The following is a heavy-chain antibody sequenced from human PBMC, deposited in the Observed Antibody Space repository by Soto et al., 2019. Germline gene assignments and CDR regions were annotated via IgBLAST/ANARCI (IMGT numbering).Heavy chain of an antibody. V-gene: IGHV1-18*04. CDR2: IRAYNGNT. D-gene: IGHD5-12*01. CDR1: GYSFSSYT. CDR3: ARESKKWPDF. Sequence: QVQLVQSGGEVKKPGASVTVSCKASGYSFSSYTINWVRQAPGQGLEWLGWIRAYNGNTKYVEKLQGGVTMTTDTSTSTAYMELRNLRSDDTAVYYCARESKKWPDFWGPGTLVTVSS. J-gene: IGHJ4*02.